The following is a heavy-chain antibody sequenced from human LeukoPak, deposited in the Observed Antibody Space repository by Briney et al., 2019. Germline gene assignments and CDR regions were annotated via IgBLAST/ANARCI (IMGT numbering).Heavy chain of an antibody. J-gene: IGHJ4*02. CDR1: GGSISSYY. CDR3: ARNTRRVVPSLIDY. Sequence: SETLSLTCTVSGGSISSYYWSWIRQPPGKGLEWIGYIYTSGSTNYNPSLKSRVTISVETSKNQFSLKLSSVTAADTAVYYCARNTRRVVPSLIDYWGQGTLVTVSS. CDR2: IYTSGST. V-gene: IGHV4-4*09. D-gene: IGHD2-2*01.